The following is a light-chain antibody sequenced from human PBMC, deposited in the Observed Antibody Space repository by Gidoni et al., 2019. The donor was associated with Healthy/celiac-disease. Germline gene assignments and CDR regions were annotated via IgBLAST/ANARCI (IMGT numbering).Light chain of an antibody. CDR2: GAS. CDR3: QQYGSSPMYT. CDR1: QSISSSY. J-gene: IGKJ2*01. V-gene: IGKV3-20*01. Sequence: DIVFTQSPCTLSLSPGERATLTCRASQSISSSYLAWYQQKPGQAPRLLIYGASSRTTGIQDRCSGSGSGTAFTLTISSLEPEDFAVYYCQQYGSSPMYTFGQXTKLEIK.